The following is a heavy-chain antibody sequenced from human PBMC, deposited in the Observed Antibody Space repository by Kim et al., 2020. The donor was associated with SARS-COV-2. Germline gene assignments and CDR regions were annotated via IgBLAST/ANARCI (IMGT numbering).Heavy chain of an antibody. CDR1: GGSISSYY. CDR2: IYYSGST. V-gene: IGHV4-59*13. D-gene: IGHD3-10*01. CDR3: ARVSYYYGSGIPRGWFDP. J-gene: IGHJ5*02. Sequence: SETLSLTCTVSGGSISSYYWSWIRQPPGKGLEWIGYIYYSGSTNYNPSLKSRVTISVDTSKNQFSLKLSSVTAADTAVYYCARVSYYYGSGIPRGWFDPWGQGTLVTVSS.